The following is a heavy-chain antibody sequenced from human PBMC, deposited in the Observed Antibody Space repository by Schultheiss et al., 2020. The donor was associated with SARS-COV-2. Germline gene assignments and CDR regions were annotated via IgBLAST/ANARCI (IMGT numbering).Heavy chain of an antibody. CDR3: ARAGTTVTPFDY. D-gene: IGHD4-17*01. CDR2: IYYSGST. Sequence: SETLSLTCAVYGGSFSSYYWSWIRQPPGKGLEWIGYIYYSGSTNYNPSLKSRVTMSVDTSKNQFSLKLSSVTAADTAVYYCARAGTTVTPFDYWGQGTLVTVSS. CDR1: GGSFSSYY. J-gene: IGHJ4*02. V-gene: IGHV4-59*12.